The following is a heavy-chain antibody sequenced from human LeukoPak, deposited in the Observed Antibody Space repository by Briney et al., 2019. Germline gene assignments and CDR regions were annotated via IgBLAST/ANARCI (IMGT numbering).Heavy chain of an antibody. J-gene: IGHJ4*02. D-gene: IGHD2-21*02. CDR1: GGSISSGGYY. V-gene: IGHV4-31*03. CDR3: ARDLIRGGDCYYFDY. CDR2: IYYSGST. Sequence: RPSETLSLTCTVSGGSISSGGYYWSWIRQHPGKGLEWIGYIYYSGSTYYNPSLKSRVTISVDTSKNQFSLKLSSVTAADTAVYYCARDLIRGGDCYYFDYWGQGTLVTVSS.